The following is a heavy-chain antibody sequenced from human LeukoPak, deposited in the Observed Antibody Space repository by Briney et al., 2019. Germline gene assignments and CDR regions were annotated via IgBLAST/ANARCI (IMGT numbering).Heavy chain of an antibody. Sequence: PGGSLRLSCAASGFTFSSYGMSWVRQAPGKGLEWVSAISGSGGSTYYADSVKGRFTISRDNSKNTLYLQMNSLRAEDTAVYYCAKGAMVRGFYYYYYMDVWGKGTTVTISS. CDR2: ISGSGGST. J-gene: IGHJ6*03. CDR1: GFTFSSYG. V-gene: IGHV3-23*01. CDR3: AKGAMVRGFYYYYYMDV. D-gene: IGHD3-10*01.